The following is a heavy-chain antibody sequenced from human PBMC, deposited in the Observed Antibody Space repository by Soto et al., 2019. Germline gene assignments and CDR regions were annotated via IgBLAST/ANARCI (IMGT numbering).Heavy chain of an antibody. CDR2: ST. CDR3: TLRQDTSRGPIY. V-gene: IGHV2-5*01. D-gene: IGHD6-13*01. J-gene: IGHJ4*02. CDR1: GFSLATRGMT. Sequence: SGPTLVNPTQTLTLTCTVSGFSLATRGMTLGWIRQPPGKAPEWLALSTQYSPSLQSRLTFTEDTSKNQVVLTMTNMDPVDTATYYCTLRQDTSRGPIYWGQGIMVTVSS.